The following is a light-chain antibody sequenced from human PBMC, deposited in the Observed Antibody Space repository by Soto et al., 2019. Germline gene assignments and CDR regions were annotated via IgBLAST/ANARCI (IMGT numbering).Light chain of an antibody. CDR3: QQYFGVPLT. J-gene: IGKJ4*01. Sequence: DIVMTQSPDSLAVSLGERATINCKSSQSVLSSSNNQHYLSWYKQKPGQPPELLIYWASTRRSGVPDRFSGSGSGTDFTLIINSLQAEDVAVYFCQQYFGVPLTFGGGTKVEIK. V-gene: IGKV4-1*01. CDR1: QSVLSSSNNQHY. CDR2: WAS.